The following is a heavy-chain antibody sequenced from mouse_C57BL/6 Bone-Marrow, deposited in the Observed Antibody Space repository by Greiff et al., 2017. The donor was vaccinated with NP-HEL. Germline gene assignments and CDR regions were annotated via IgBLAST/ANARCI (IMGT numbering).Heavy chain of an antibody. D-gene: IGHD2-3*01. V-gene: IGHV3-6*01. Sequence: EVQLQQSGPGLVKPSHSLSLTCSVTGYSITSGYYWNWIRQFPGNKLEWMGYISYDGSNNYNPSLKNRISITRDTSKNQFFLKLNSVTTEDTATYYCARDYDGYYVRAMDYWGQGTSVTVSS. J-gene: IGHJ4*01. CDR3: ARDYDGYYVRAMDY. CDR1: GYSITSGYY. CDR2: ISYDGSN.